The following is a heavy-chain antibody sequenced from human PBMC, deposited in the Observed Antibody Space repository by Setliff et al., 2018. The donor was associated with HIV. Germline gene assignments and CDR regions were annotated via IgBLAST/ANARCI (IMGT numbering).Heavy chain of an antibody. D-gene: IGHD3-22*01. CDR1: GFTFSGYD. CDR3: AEAARDYYDSSGYYIGIDY. V-gene: IGHV3-23*01. CDR2: LSGSAGST. Sequence: GGSLRLSCAAAGFTFSGYDMHWVRQATGKGLDWVSALSGSAGSTYYADSVKGWFTISRDNSKRTLYLQMNSLIADDTAVYYCAEAARDYYDSSGYYIGIDYWGRGTLVTVSS. J-gene: IGHJ4*02.